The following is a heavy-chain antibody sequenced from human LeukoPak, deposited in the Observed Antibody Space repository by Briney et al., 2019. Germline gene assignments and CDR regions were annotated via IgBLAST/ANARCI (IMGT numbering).Heavy chain of an antibody. CDR2: ISYDGSNK. V-gene: IGHV3-30*04. CDR1: GFTFNIYA. D-gene: IGHD3-9*01. Sequence: LPGGSLRLSCAASGFTFNIYALHWVRQAPGKGLEWVARISYDGSNKYYADSVKGRFTISRDNSKNTLYLQMNSLRPEDTAMYYCARDQDILTGYYNYYYYGMDVWGQGTTVTVSS. CDR3: ARDQDILTGYYNYYYYGMDV. J-gene: IGHJ6*02.